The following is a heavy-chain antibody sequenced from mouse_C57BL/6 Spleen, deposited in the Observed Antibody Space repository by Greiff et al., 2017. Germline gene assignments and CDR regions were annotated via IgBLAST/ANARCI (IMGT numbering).Heavy chain of an antibody. CDR3: ASGYSYYAMDY. J-gene: IGHJ4*01. CDR1: GYSFTSYY. V-gene: IGHV1-66*01. CDR2: IYPGGGNT. Sequence: QVQLQQSGPELVKPGASVKISCKASGYSFTSYYIHWVKQRPGQGLEWIGWIYPGGGNTKYNEKFKGKATLTADTSSSTAYMQLSSLTSEDSAVYYCASGYSYYAMDYWGQGTSVTVSS. D-gene: IGHD3-1*01.